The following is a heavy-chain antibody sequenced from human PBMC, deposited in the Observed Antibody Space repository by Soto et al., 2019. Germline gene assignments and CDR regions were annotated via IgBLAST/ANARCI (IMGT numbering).Heavy chain of an antibody. V-gene: IGHV3-15*01. J-gene: IGHJ5*02. Sequence: EVQLVESGGGLVKPGGSLRLSCAASGFTFSNAWMSWVRQAPGKGLEWVGRIKSKTDGGTTDYAAPVKGRFTISRDDSKNTLYLQMNSLKTVDTAVYYCTTFFIAAAWGDWFDPWGQGTLVTVSS. CDR1: GFTFSNAW. CDR3: TTFFIAAAWGDWFDP. CDR2: IKSKTDGGTT. D-gene: IGHD6-13*01.